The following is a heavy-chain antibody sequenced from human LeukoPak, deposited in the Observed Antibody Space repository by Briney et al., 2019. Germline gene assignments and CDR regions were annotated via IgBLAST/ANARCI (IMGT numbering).Heavy chain of an antibody. CDR2: VFYRDRT. Sequence: SETLSLTCTVYGDSVSSDSYYWGWIRQPPRKGLEWIGSVFYRDRTYYNPSLRSRLTITVDTPKNEVSLNLRSVTAADTAIYYCVRHLVGVAEGYFDYWGQGIQITVSS. J-gene: IGHJ4*02. D-gene: IGHD1-26*01. CDR1: GDSVSSDSYY. V-gene: IGHV4-39*01. CDR3: VRHLVGVAEGYFDY.